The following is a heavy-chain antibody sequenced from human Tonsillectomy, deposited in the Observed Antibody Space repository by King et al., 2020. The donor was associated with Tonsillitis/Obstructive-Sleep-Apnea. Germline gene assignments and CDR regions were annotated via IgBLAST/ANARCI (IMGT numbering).Heavy chain of an antibody. V-gene: IGHV3-43*02. J-gene: IGHJ4*02. CDR3: AKAIIEYCSGVTCYFFLY. CDR1: GFTFGDYA. D-gene: IGHD2-15*01. CDR2: ISGDGGRT. Sequence: VQLVESGGGVVQPGGSLRLSCAASGFTFGDYAMHWVRHAPGKGLEWVSLISGDGGRTYYADSVKGRFTISRDNTKNSLYLQMNSLRSEDTALYYCAKAIIEYCSGVTCYFFLYWGQGALVSVSS.